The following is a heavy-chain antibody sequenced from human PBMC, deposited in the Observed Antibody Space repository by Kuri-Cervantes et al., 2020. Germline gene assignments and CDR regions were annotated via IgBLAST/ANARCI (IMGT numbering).Heavy chain of an antibody. CDR1: GFIFTDYY. V-gene: IGHV3-11*04. CDR2: ISSSGSTL. D-gene: IGHD1-20*01. CDR3: ARMNNWSFDY. J-gene: IGHJ4*02. Sequence: GESLKISCAASGFIFTDYYMSWIRQAPGKGLEWVSHISSSGSTLYYADSVKGRFTISRDNAKNSLYLQMNSLRAEDTAVYYCARMNNWSFDYWGQGTLVTVSS.